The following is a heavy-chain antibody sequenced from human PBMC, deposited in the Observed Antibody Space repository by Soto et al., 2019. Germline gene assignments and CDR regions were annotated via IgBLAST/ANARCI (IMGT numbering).Heavy chain of an antibody. J-gene: IGHJ6*03. CDR3: ARYVYCSSTSCYMAHDYYYYYMDV. D-gene: IGHD2-2*02. V-gene: IGHV3-7*01. CDR2: IKQDGSEK. CDR1: GFTFSSYW. Sequence: EEQLVESGRGLVQPGGSLRLYCAASGFTFSSYWMSWVRQAPGKGLEWVANIKQDGSEKYYVDSVKGRFTISRDNAKNSLYLQMNSLRAEDTAVYYCARYVYCSSTSCYMAHDYYYYYMDVWGKGTTVTVSS.